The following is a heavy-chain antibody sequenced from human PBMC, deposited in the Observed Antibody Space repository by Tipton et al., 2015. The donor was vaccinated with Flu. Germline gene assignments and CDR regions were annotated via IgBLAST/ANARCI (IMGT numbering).Heavy chain of an antibody. Sequence: QLVQSGGRVVRPGGSLRLSCAASGFTFDDYGMSWVRQAPGKGLEWVSGINWNGGTTGYADSVKGRFIISRDNAKNSLSLQMNSLRAEDTALYFCARDRTRLASPLDYWGQGTLVTVSS. CDR1: GFTFDDYG. CDR2: INWNGGTT. J-gene: IGHJ4*02. V-gene: IGHV3-20*04. CDR3: ARDRTRLASPLDY. D-gene: IGHD3-16*01.